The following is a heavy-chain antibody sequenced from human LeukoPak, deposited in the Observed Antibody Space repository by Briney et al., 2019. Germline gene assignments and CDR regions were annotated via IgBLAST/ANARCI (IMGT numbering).Heavy chain of an antibody. CDR2: ISGDGSTT. D-gene: IGHD3-9*01. J-gene: IGHJ4*02. Sequence: GGSLRLSCAASGFTVSSNYMGWVRQAPGKGLEWVSYISGDGSTTYSADSVKGRFTISRDNSKASLFLQMNSLRTEDTAFYYCAKAPTPTGFYMHSWGRGTLVTVSS. CDR1: GFTVSSNY. CDR3: AKAPTPTGFYMHS. V-gene: IGHV3-43*02.